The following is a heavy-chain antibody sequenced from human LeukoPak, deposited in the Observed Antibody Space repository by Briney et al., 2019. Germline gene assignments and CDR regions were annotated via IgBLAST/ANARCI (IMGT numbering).Heavy chain of an antibody. V-gene: IGHV1-18*01. CDR3: ARDYYSGSYYGDY. J-gene: IGHJ4*02. CDR2: ISAYNANT. CDR1: GYTFTNYG. D-gene: IGHD1-26*01. Sequence: ASVKDSCKTSGYTFTNYGITWVRQAPGQGLEWMGWISAYNANTNYAQRLQGRVTMTTDTSTDTAYMELRSLTSDDTAVYYCARDYYSGSYYGDYWGQGTQVTVSS.